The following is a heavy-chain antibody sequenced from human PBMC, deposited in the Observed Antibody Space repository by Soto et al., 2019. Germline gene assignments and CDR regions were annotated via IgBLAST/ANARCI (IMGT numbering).Heavy chain of an antibody. V-gene: IGHV1-69*06. CDR3: ANSYYYDSSGYPPAPNWFDP. D-gene: IGHD3-22*01. CDR1: GGTFSSYA. J-gene: IGHJ5*02. CDR2: IIPIFGTA. Sequence: SVKVSCKASGGTFSSYAISWVRQAPGQGLEWMGGIIPIFGTANYAQKFQGRVTITADKSTSAAYMELSSLRSEDTAVYYCANSYYYDSSGYPPAPNWFDPWGQGTLVTVSS.